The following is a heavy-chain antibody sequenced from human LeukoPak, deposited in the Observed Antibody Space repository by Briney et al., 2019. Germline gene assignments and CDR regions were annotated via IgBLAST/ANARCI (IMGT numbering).Heavy chain of an antibody. Sequence: GASVKVSCKASGYSFRKYGLTWVRQAPGQGLEWMGWVSTNNTNTNYAQKVQGRVALSTDTSTNTGYMELRSLRSEDTAVYYCAKERTRITMIVVVMGDWGQGTLVTVSS. D-gene: IGHD3-22*01. CDR1: GYSFRKYG. V-gene: IGHV1-18*01. J-gene: IGHJ4*02. CDR3: AKERTRITMIVVVMGD. CDR2: VSTNNTNT.